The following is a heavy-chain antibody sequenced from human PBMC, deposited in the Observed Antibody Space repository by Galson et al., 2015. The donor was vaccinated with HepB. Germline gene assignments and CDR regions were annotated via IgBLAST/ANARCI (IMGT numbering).Heavy chain of an antibody. CDR1: GIILEDYT. J-gene: IGHJ6*02. D-gene: IGHD2-8*01. V-gene: IGHV3-23*01. CDR2: ISGSGGRT. CDR3: AKGWSAVFYDMDV. Sequence: SLRLSCAASGIILEDYTLHWVRQAPGKGLEWVSSISGSGGRTHYADSVKGRFTISRDNSKNTLYLQMNSLRAEDTAVYYCAKGWSAVFYDMDVWGQGTMVIVSS.